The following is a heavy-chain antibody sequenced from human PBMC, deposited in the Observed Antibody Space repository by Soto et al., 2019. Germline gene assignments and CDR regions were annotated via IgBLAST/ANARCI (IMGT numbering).Heavy chain of an antibody. D-gene: IGHD3-3*01. V-gene: IGHV3-66*01. J-gene: IGHJ6*02. CDR1: GFTVRSNY. CDR3: GSGRYDSVRLGMDV. CDR2: LNSGGST. Sequence: EVQLVESGGGLVQPGGSLRLSCVASGFTVRSNYMSWVRQAPEKGLEWVSLLNSGGSTNYADSVKGRFTISRDNSKNTVYLQMNSLSAEDTAVYYCGSGRYDSVRLGMDVWGQGTTVTVSS.